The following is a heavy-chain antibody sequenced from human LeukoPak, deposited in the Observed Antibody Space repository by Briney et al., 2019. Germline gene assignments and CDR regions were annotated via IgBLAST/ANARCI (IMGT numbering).Heavy chain of an antibody. Sequence: ASVKVSCKASGYTFTGYYMHWVRQAPGQGLEWMGWINPNSGGTNYAQKFQGRVTMTRDTSISTAYMELSRLRSDDTAVYYCARASGYDPWTPGGSFDYWGQGTLVTVSS. V-gene: IGHV1-2*02. CDR1: GYTFTGYY. J-gene: IGHJ4*02. D-gene: IGHD5-12*01. CDR3: ARASGYDPWTPGGSFDY. CDR2: INPNSGGT.